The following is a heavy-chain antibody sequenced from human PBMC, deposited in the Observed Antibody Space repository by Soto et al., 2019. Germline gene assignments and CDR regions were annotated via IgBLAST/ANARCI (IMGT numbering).Heavy chain of an antibody. V-gene: IGHV3-23*01. Sequence: EVQLLESGGGLVQPGGSLRLFCAASGFTFTNYAMNWVRNSPGKGLDWVASVIGTGIDTYHAASVKGRFTISRDNSRNTMYLEMNRLRAEDTAMYHCAKATRGQCIGAHCYAFDFWGQGILVTVS. CDR2: VIGTGIDT. D-gene: IGHD2-15*01. CDR1: GFTFTNYA. CDR3: AKATRGQCIGAHCYAFDF. J-gene: IGHJ4*02.